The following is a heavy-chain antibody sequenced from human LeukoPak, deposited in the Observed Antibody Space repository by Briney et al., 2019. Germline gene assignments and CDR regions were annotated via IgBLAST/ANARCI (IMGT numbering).Heavy chain of an antibody. J-gene: IGHJ4*02. CDR3: ARGRTGYCSGGSCSTDF. V-gene: IGHV1-18*04. D-gene: IGHD2-15*01. CDR2: ISAYNNNT. CDR1: GYSFISYG. Sequence: ASVKVSCKASGYSFISYGLIWVRQAPGQGLEWMGWISAYNNNTNYAQKLQGRVTMTTDTSTNTAYMELRSLRFDDTAVYYCARGRTGYCSGGSCSTDFWGQGTLVTVSS.